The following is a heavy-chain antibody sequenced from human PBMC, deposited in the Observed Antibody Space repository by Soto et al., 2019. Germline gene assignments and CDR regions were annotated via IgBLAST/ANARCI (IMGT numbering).Heavy chain of an antibody. Sequence: GGSLRLSCAASGFTFSSYAMSWVRQAPGKGLEWVSAISGSGGSTYYADSVKGRFTISRDNSKNTLYLQMNSLRAEDTAVYYCAKIYLGPYDSSGYLDYWGQGTLVTVSS. CDR3: AKIYLGPYDSSGYLDY. CDR1: GFTFSSYA. CDR2: ISGSGGST. J-gene: IGHJ4*02. D-gene: IGHD3-22*01. V-gene: IGHV3-23*01.